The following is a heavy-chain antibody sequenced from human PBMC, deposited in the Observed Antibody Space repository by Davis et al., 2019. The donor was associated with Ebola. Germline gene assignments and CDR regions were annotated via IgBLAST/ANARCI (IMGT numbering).Heavy chain of an antibody. J-gene: IGHJ4*02. D-gene: IGHD5-18*01. CDR3: ARSYGENYFDY. Sequence: GGSLRLSCAASGFTFSSYGMHWVRQGPGKGLEWVAVIWYDGSEKYYSDSVKGRFTISRDNSKNTLYLQMNSLRAEDTAVYYCARSYGENYFDYWGQGTLVIVSS. CDR1: GFTFSSYG. CDR2: IWYDGSEK. V-gene: IGHV3-33*01.